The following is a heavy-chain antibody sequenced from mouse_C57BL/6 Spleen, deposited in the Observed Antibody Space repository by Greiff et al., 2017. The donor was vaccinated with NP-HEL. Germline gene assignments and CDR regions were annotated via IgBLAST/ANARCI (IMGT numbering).Heavy chain of an antibody. Sequence: VQLQQSGPELVKPGASVKISCKASGYAFSSSWMNWVKQSPGKGLEWIGRIYPGDGDTNYNGKFKGKATLTADKSSSTAYMQLSSLTSEDSAVYFCSYYYGSSVYWYFDVWGTGTTVTVSS. CDR1: GYAFSSSW. V-gene: IGHV1-82*01. CDR3: SYYYGSSVYWYFDV. D-gene: IGHD1-1*01. J-gene: IGHJ1*03. CDR2: IYPGDGDT.